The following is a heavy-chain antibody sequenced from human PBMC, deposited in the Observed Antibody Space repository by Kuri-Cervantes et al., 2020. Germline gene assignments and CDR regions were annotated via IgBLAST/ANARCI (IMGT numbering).Heavy chain of an antibody. V-gene: IGHV4-59*12. Sequence: GSLRLSCTVSGGSISSYYWSWIRQPPGKGLEWIGYIYYSGSTNYNPSLKSRVTISVDTSKNQFSLKLSSVTAADTAVYYCARGLGYYDSSGYYTYWGQGTLVTVSS. J-gene: IGHJ4*02. CDR1: GGSISSYY. D-gene: IGHD3-22*01. CDR3: ARGLGYYDSSGYYTY. CDR2: IYYSGST.